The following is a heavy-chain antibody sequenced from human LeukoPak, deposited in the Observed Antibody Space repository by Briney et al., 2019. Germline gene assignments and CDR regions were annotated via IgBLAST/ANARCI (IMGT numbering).Heavy chain of an antibody. CDR1: GFTFSSYA. Sequence: PGGSLRLSCAASGFTFSSYAMSWVRQAPGKGLEWVSSISSSSSYIYYADSVKGRFTISRDNAKNSLYLQMNSLRAEDTAVYYCARWYYDSSGYLLHRLFDYWGRGTLVTVSS. CDR3: ARWYYDSSGYLLHRLFDY. D-gene: IGHD3-22*01. J-gene: IGHJ4*02. V-gene: IGHV3-21*01. CDR2: ISSSSSYI.